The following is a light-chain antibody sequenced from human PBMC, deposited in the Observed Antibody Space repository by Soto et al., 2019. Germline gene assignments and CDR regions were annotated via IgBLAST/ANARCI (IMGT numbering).Light chain of an antibody. CDR3: SSYAGSNSVV. CDR2: EVS. CDR1: SSDVGGYTF. V-gene: IGLV2-8*01. J-gene: IGLJ2*01. Sequence: QSVLTQPPSASGSPGQSVTISCTGTSSDVGGYTFVSWYQQHPGKAPKLMIYEVSERPSGVPDRFSGSKSGNTASLTVSGLQAEDEADYYCSSYAGSNSVVFGGGTKLTVL.